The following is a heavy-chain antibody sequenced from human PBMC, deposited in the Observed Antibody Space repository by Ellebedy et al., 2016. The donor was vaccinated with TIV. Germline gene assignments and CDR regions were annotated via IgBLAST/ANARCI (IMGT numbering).Heavy chain of an antibody. D-gene: IGHD2-15*01. V-gene: IGHV3-23*01. CDR1: GVTFSTYA. Sequence: GGSLRLXCTDAGVTFSTYAMNWVRQAPGKGLEWVSGISESGGSTYYADSVKGRFTISRDNSKDTLYLEMNSLRVDDTVVYYCAKGKVADSWGQGTLVTVSS. J-gene: IGHJ4*02. CDR2: ISESGGST. CDR3: AKGKVADS.